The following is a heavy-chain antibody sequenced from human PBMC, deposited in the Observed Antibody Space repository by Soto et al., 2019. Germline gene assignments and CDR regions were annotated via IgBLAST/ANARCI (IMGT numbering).Heavy chain of an antibody. CDR3: ARQMHTGYYYYYYMDV. J-gene: IGHJ6*03. Sequence: SETLSLTCTVSGGSISSSGYYWGWIRQPPGTGLEWIGSIYYSGSTYYNPSLKSRVTISVDTSKNQFSLKLSSVTAADTAVYYCARQMHTGYYYYYYMDVWGKGTTVTVSS. V-gene: IGHV4-39*01. CDR2: IYYSGST. D-gene: IGHD2-21*01. CDR1: GGSISSSGYY.